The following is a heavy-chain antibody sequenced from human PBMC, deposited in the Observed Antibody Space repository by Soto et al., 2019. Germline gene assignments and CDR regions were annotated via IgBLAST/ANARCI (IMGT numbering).Heavy chain of an antibody. D-gene: IGHD3-9*01. V-gene: IGHV3-33*01. CDR2: IWYDGSNK. Sequence: PGGSLRLSCAASGFTFSSYGMHWVRQAPGKGLEWVAVIWYDGSNKYYADSVKGRFTISRDNSKNTLYLQMNSLRAEDTAVYYCARDKINDILTGPPRYYYYGMDVWGQGTTVTSP. J-gene: IGHJ6*02. CDR3: ARDKINDILTGPPRYYYYGMDV. CDR1: GFTFSSYG.